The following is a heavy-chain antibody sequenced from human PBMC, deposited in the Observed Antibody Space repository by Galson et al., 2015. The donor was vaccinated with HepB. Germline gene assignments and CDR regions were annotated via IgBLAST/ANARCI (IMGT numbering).Heavy chain of an antibody. CDR1: GFTFSSYS. Sequence: SLRLSCAASGFTFSSYSMIWVRQAPGKGLEWVSSISSSSSHIYYEESVKGRFTISRDNAKNSLYLQMNSLRAEDTAVYYCARDGAQWLAQYYFDYWGQGALVTVSS. V-gene: IGHV3-21*01. CDR2: ISSSSSHI. J-gene: IGHJ4*02. CDR3: ARDGAQWLAQYYFDY. D-gene: IGHD6-19*01.